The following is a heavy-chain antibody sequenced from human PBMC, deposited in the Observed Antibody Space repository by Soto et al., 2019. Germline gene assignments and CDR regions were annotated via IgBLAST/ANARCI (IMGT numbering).Heavy chain of an antibody. Sequence: SETLSLTCAVSGASISTSYWWSWVRQSPGKGLEWIGAIYYSGSTNYNPSLKSRVTISVDTSKNQFSLKLSSVTAADTAVYYCASSGWFDPWGQGTLVTVSS. V-gene: IGHV4-4*02. CDR1: GASISTSYW. CDR3: ASSGWFDP. CDR2: IYYSGST. J-gene: IGHJ5*02.